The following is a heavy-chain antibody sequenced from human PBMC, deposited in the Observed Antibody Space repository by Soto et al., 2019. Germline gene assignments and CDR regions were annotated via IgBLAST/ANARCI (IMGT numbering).Heavy chain of an antibody. CDR1: GGSISSYY. CDR2: IYYSGST. Sequence: PSETLXLTCTVSGGSISSYYWSWIRQPPGKGLEWIGYIYYSGSTNYNPSLKSRVTISVDTSKNQFSLKLSSVTAADTAVYYCAXHIAAPQGWFAPWGQGPLVXVSS. V-gene: IGHV4-59*08. D-gene: IGHD6-6*01. J-gene: IGHJ5*02. CDR3: AXHIAAPQGWFAP.